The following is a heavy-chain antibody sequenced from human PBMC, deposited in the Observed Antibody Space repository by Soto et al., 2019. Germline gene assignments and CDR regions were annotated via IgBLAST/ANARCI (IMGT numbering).Heavy chain of an antibody. D-gene: IGHD1-1*01. J-gene: IGHJ4*02. V-gene: IGHV1-18*01. CDR1: GYTFTSYG. CDR3: ARGRYGDY. CDR2: ISAHNGNT. Sequence: QVHLVQSGAEVKKPGASVKVSCKGSGYTFTSYGITWVRQAPGQGLEWMGWISAHNGNTDYAQQPQGRVTVTRDTSTSTAYMELRSLGSDDTAVYYCARGRYGDYWGQGALVTVSS.